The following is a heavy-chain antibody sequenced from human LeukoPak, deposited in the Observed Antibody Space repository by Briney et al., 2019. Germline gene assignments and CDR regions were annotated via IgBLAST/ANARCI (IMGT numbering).Heavy chain of an antibody. CDR2: INHSGST. J-gene: IGHJ6*03. CDR3: AGGRGAASRPYYYYYYYMDV. Sequence: SETLSLTCAVYGGSFSGYYWSWIRQPPGKGLEWIGEINHSGSTNYNPSLKSRVTISVDTSKTQFSLKLSSVTAADTAVYYCAGGRGAASRPYYYYYYYMDVWGKGTTVTVSS. V-gene: IGHV4-34*01. CDR1: GGSFSGYY. D-gene: IGHD2-15*01.